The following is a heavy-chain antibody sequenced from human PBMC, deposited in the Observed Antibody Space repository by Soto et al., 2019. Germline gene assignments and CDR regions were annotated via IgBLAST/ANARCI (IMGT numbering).Heavy chain of an antibody. CDR2: IYYSGST. CDR1: GGSISSSSYY. Sequence: SETLSRTCTVSGGSISSSSYYWGWILQPPGKGLEWIGGIYYSGSTYYNPSLKSRVTISVDKSKNQFSLKLSSVTAADTAVYYCARGHDISYGNYYYYYYGMDVWGQGTTVTVSS. D-gene: IGHD5-18*01. V-gene: IGHV4-39*07. J-gene: IGHJ6*02. CDR3: ARGHDISYGNYYYYYYGMDV.